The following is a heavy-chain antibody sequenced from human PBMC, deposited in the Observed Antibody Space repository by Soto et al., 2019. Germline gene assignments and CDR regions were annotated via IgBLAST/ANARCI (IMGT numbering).Heavy chain of an antibody. Sequence: ASVKVSRMASGYNFTRYAISWVRQAPGQGLEWMGWISAYNGNTNYAKKLQGRVTVTTDTSPSTAYMEVRSLRSDVKAVYYCARDAAEYQLLNYYYYGMDVWGQGTTVTVSS. V-gene: IGHV1-18*04. CDR1: GYNFTRYA. D-gene: IGHD2-2*01. CDR2: ISAYNGNT. CDR3: ARDAAEYQLLNYYYYGMDV. J-gene: IGHJ6*02.